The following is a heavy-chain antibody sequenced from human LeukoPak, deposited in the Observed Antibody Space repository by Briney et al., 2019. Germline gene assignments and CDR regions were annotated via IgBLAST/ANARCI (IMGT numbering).Heavy chain of an antibody. CDR1: GFSFSSYW. V-gene: IGHV3-7*01. CDR3: ARVPYYYDSSGYYDYFDY. D-gene: IGHD3-22*01. Sequence: GGSLRLSCAASGFSFSSYWMSWVRQAPGKGLEWVANIKQDGSEKYYVDSVKGRFTISRDNAKNSLYLQMNSLRAEDTAVYYCARVPYYYDSSGYYDYFDYWGQGTLVTVSS. J-gene: IGHJ4*02. CDR2: IKQDGSEK.